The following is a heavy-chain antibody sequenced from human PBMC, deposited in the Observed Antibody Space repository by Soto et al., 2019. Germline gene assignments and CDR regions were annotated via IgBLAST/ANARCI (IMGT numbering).Heavy chain of an antibody. V-gene: IGHV4-34*01. CDR2: INHSGST. CDR3: SRRHLQSYYDSRGYRPGTAF. J-gene: IGHJ6*04. D-gene: IGHD3-22*01. Sequence: SETLCARWGVEGGSFGGYCGSWIRQPPVKVLEWIGEINHSGSTNYNPSLKSLVTISVDTSKNQFSLNLSSVTSADTAVYYCSRRHLQSYYDSRGYRPGTAFRGNRTTVPVSP. CDR1: GGSFGGYC.